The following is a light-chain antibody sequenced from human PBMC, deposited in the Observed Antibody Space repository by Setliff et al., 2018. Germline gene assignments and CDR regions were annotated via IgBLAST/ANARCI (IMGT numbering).Light chain of an antibody. CDR2: DVK. CDR3: SSYSSGNFV. J-gene: IGLJ1*01. V-gene: IGLV2-14*03. CDR1: SSDIGGYDY. Sequence: QSALTQPASVSGSPGQSITISCTGSSSDIGGYDYVSWFQQYPGRAPKLLIYDVKERPSQVSGRFSGSKSGRTASLTISGLQSEDEADYYCSSYSSGNFVFGSGTKVTVL.